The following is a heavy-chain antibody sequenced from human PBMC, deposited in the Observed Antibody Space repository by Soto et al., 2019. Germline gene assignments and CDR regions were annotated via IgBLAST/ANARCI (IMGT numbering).Heavy chain of an antibody. CDR3: ARSSSWEHYYYYGMDV. CDR2: INPNSGGT. CDR1: GYTFTGYY. Sequence: ASVKVSCKASGYTFTGYYMHWVRQAPGQGLEWMGWINPNSGGTNYAQKFQGWVTMTMDTSISTAYMELSRLRSDDTAVYYCARSSSWEHYYYYGMDVWGQGTTVTVSS. D-gene: IGHD6-13*01. J-gene: IGHJ6*02. V-gene: IGHV1-2*04.